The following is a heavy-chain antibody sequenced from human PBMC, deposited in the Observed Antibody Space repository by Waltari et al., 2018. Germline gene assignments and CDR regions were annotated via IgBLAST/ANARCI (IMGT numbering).Heavy chain of an antibody. J-gene: IGHJ6*03. Sequence: VQLLESGGGLVQPGGSLRLSCAASGFTFSSYAMSWVRQAPGKGLEWVSVICSGGSTDYADSVKGRFTISRDNSKNTLYLQMNSLRSEDTAVYYCAKDPLVYYYYMDVWGKGTTVTVSS. CDR3: AKDPLVYYYYMDV. V-gene: IGHV3-23*03. D-gene: IGHD2-8*02. CDR2: ICSGGST. CDR1: GFTFSSYA.